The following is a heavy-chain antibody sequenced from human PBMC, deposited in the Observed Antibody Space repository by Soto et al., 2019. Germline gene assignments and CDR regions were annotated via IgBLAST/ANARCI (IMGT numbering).Heavy chain of an antibody. CDR3: ARGDCVGGTCYSLAGSFYYYMDV. CDR1: GFTFSNYW. J-gene: IGHJ6*03. V-gene: IGHV3-74*02. Sequence: EVQLVESGGGLVQPGGSLRLSCAASGFTFSNYWMYWVRQAPGKGLEWVSRINSDGSVSSYADPVKGRLTISRDNVKNTLYLQMDSLRAEDTAVYYCARGDCVGGTCYSLAGSFYYYMDVWGKGTTVTVFS. D-gene: IGHD2-15*01. CDR2: INSDGSVS.